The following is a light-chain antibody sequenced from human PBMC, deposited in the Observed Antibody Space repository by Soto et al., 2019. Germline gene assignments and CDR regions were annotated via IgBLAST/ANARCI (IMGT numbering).Light chain of an antibody. Sequence: ETVMTQSPATLSVSRGERATLSCRASQSVSSNLAWYQQKPGQAPRLLIYGASIRATGIPARFSGSGSGTEFTLTISTLQSEDFAIYYCQHYNNWPPWTFGQGTKVDIK. CDR2: GAS. CDR3: QHYNNWPPWT. CDR1: QSVSSN. V-gene: IGKV3-15*01. J-gene: IGKJ1*01.